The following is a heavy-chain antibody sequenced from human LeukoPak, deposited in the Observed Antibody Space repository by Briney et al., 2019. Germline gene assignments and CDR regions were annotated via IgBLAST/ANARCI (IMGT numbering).Heavy chain of an antibody. D-gene: IGHD2-15*01. CDR2: ISSHSNTI. CDR3: ARGYSSGGSSYPFDY. Sequence: PGGSLRLSCAASGFTFNTYSMNWVRQAPGKGLEWVSYISSHSNTIYYADSVKGRFTISRDNAKSSMYLRMNSLRAEDTAVYYCARGYSSGGSSYPFDYWGQGNLVTVSS. J-gene: IGHJ4*02. CDR1: GFTFNTYS. V-gene: IGHV3-48*04.